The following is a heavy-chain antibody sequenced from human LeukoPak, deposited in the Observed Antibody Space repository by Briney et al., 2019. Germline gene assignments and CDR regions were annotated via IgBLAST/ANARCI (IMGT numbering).Heavy chain of an antibody. CDR2: IYTTGST. D-gene: IGHD6-6*01. J-gene: IGHJ4*02. Sequence: SETLSLTCTVSGGSISNYYWSWIRQPAGKGLEWVGRIYTTGSTYYNPSLKSRVTMSVDTSRNQFSLNLSSVTAADTAVYYCAGHSSSRLDCWGQGTLVTVSS. CDR3: AGHSSSRLDC. V-gene: IGHV4-4*07. CDR1: GGSISNYY.